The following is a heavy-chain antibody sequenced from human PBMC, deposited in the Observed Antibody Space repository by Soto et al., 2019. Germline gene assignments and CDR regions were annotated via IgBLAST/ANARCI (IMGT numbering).Heavy chain of an antibody. CDR1: GFTFSSYG. D-gene: IGHD1-26*01. V-gene: IGHV3-33*01. J-gene: IGHJ4*02. CDR2: IWYDGSNK. Sequence: GGSLRLSCAASGFTFSSYGMHWVRQAPGKGLEWVAVIWYDGSNKYYADSVKGRFTISRDNSKNTLYLQMNSLRAEDTAVYYCARDSLTIVGATGEVHWGQGTLVTVSS. CDR3: ARDSLTIVGATGEVH.